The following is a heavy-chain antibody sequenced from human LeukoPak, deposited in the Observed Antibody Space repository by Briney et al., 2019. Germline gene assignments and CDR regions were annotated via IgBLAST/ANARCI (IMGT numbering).Heavy chain of an antibody. CDR1: GYTFTSYY. CDR2: INPSGGST. D-gene: IGHD3-9*01. V-gene: IGHV1-46*01. J-gene: IGHJ5*02. CDR3: ARDRLAKDYDILTGYTPTDWFDP. Sequence: ASLKVSCKASGYTFTSYYMHWVRQAPGQGLEWMGIINPSGGSTSYAQKFQGRVTMTRDTSTSTVYMELSSLRSEDTAVYYCARDRLAKDYDILTGYTPTDWFDPWGQGTLVTVSS.